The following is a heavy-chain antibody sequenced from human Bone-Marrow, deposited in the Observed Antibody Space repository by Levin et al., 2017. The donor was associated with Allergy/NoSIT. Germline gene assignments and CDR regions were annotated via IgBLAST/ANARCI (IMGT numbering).Heavy chain of an antibody. CDR2: INQDGSEK. J-gene: IGHJ4*02. Sequence: GESLKISCLCSGFTFETYGMNWVRQAPGNGLEWVANINQDGSEKFYVASVEGRFTVSRDNARKSIYLHMTSLTIEDMGVYYCARGRTGLDSWGPGTLVTVSS. CDR3: ARGRTGLDS. CDR1: GFTFETYG. D-gene: IGHD1-1*01. V-gene: IGHV3-7*01.